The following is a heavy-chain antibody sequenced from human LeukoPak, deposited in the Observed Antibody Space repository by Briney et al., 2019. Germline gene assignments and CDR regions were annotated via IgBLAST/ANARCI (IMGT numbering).Heavy chain of an antibody. D-gene: IGHD3-22*01. V-gene: IGHV3-53*04. J-gene: IGHJ4*02. CDR1: GFTASNNY. CDR3: ARVLGYDSSGYYRGYFDY. Sequence: GRSLRLSCAAAGFTASNNYMSWVRQAPGKGLEWVSVIYSAGTTYYADSVKGRFTISRQNPENTLFLQMNSLRAEDTAVYYCARVLGYDSSGYYRGYFDYWGQGTLVTVSS. CDR2: IYSAGTT.